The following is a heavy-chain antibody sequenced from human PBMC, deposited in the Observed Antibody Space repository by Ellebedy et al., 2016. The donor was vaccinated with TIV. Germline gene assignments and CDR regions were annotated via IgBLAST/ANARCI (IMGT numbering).Heavy chain of an antibody. CDR2: ISNTGRT. CDR1: GGSISRHY. D-gene: IGHD3-10*01. J-gene: IGHJ4*02. Sequence: MPSETLSLTCTVSGGSISRHYWTWIRQTPGKGLEWIGYISNTGRTNYNPSLQSRVTISVDTSRNQFSLKLRSATAADTAVYYCARDRRGSYDYWGQGTLITVSS. CDR3: ARDRRGSYDY. V-gene: IGHV4-59*11.